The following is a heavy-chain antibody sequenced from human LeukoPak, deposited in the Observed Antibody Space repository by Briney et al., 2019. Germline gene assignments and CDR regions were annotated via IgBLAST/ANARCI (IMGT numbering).Heavy chain of an antibody. CDR1: GFTFSSYE. V-gene: IGHV3-48*03. J-gene: IGHJ6*03. CDR3: ARAYWNDDYYYYYMDV. CDR2: ISTGGSTI. Sequence: GGSLRLSXLVSGFTFSSYEMNWVRQGPGKGLEWVSYISTGGSTIYYADSVKGRFTISRDNAKNSLYMQMNSLRAEDTAIYYCARAYWNDDYYYYYMDVWGKGTTVTVSS. D-gene: IGHD1-1*01.